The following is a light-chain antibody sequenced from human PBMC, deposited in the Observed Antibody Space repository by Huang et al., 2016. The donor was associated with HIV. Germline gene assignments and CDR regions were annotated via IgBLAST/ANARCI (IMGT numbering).Light chain of an antibody. J-gene: IGKJ2*01. CDR2: DAS. Sequence: DIQMTQSPSTLSASVGDRVTSPCRASQSISSWLAWDQQKPGKAPKLRIYDASSLESGVPSRFSGSGSGTEFTLTISSLQPDNFATYYCQQYNSYPYTFGQGTKLEIK. CDR1: QSISSW. CDR3: QQYNSYPYT. V-gene: IGKV1-5*01.